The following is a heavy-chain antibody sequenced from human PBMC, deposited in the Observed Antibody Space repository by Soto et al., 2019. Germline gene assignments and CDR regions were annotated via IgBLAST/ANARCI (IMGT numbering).Heavy chain of an antibody. J-gene: IGHJ4*02. CDR1: GFKFSTFW. CDR3: ARGYPDY. CDR2: VKGDGSER. D-gene: IGHD1-1*01. Sequence: EVQLVESGGDLVQPGGSLRLSCAASGFKFSTFWMSWVRQAPGKGLEWVANVKGDGSERYYVDSVKDRFTISRDNAKNSLHLQMNSLTVEDTAVYYCARGYPDYWGQGTLVTVSS. V-gene: IGHV3-7*04.